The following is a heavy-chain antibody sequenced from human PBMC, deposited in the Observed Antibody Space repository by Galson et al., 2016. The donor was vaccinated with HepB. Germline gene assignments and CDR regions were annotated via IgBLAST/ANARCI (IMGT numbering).Heavy chain of an antibody. D-gene: IGHD2-15*01. CDR3: ARRWSGFDY. Sequence: PALVKPTQTLTLTCTFSGFSLTTYGAGVAWIRQPPGEALGWLAAIYWDGDIKYRPSLKSRLTVTNDTSKNQVVLTMTNMDPVDTGTYFCARRWSGFDYWGQGTLVTVSS. CDR2: IYWDGDI. CDR1: GFSLTTYGAG. J-gene: IGHJ4*02. V-gene: IGHV2-5*02.